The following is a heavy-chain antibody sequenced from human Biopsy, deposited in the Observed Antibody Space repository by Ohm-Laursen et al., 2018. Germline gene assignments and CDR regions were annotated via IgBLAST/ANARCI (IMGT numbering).Heavy chain of an antibody. CDR2: ISARDGVV. D-gene: IGHD3-3*02. V-gene: IGHV3-11*01. J-gene: IGHJ4*02. CDR1: GLIFSDYY. Sequence: SLRLSCAASGLIFSDYYMSWIRQAPGKGLEWIAYISARDGVVYYADSVKGRFTISRDNARNSLFLEMSSLREEDTGLYHCVRDSTLDYWGQGTLVTVSS. CDR3: VRDSTLDY.